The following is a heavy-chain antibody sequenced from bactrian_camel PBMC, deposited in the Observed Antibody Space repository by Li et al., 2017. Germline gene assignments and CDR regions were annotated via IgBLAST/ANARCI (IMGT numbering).Heavy chain of an antibody. CDR2: TDSNGRT. J-gene: IGHJ6*01. Sequence: QVQLVESGGGSVQAGGSLRLSCAAIGITSSSYCMAWFRQAPGKEREGVAFTDSNGRTYYADSVKGRFTISKDNAKNTLYLQMNSLKPEDTAMYYCAADVRRANCDSASWLRRGAWWIFGSRGQGTQVTVS. CDR1: GITSSSYC. CDR3: AADVRRANCDSASWLRRGAWWIFGS. V-gene: IGHV3S55*01. D-gene: IGHD8*01.